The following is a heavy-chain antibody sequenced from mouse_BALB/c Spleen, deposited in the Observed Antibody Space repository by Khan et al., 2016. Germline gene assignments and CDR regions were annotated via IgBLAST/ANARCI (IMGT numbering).Heavy chain of an antibody. CDR3: AIYLYYDGCSRYFDF. CDR2: INTYSGES. CDR1: GYTFTNYG. D-gene: IGHD1-1*01. Sequence: QIQLVQSGPELKKPGKTVKISCKASGYTFTNYGMNWVKQAPGKGLKWMGWINTYSGESTYADDFKGRFALSLETSDNTAYLQLNNLKTEDTATYFCAIYLYYDGCSRYFDFWGAGTTVTVSS. V-gene: IGHV9-3-1*01. J-gene: IGHJ1*01.